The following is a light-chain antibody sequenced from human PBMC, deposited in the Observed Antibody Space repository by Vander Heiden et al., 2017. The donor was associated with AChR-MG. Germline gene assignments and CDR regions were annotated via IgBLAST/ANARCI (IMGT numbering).Light chain of an antibody. Sequence: IHLTQSPSSLSASVGDRVTITCRASQGIRNSLAWYQQKPGKAPKLLIYAASTLQSGVPSRFGGSGSGTDFTLTISRLQPEDFATYFCQQRNTQPFTFGHGTKVDIK. CDR2: AAS. CDR1: QGIRNS. V-gene: IGKV1-9*01. J-gene: IGKJ3*01. CDR3: QQRNTQPFT.